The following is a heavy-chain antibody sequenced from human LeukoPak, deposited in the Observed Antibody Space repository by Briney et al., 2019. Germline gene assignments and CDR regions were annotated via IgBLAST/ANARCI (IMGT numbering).Heavy chain of an antibody. CDR1: GGSFSGYY. Sequence: PSETLSLTCAVYGGSFSGYYWSWIRQPPGKGLEWIGEINHSGSTNYNPSLKSRVTISVDTSKNQFSLKLSSVTAADTAVYYCARGPHCSSTSCQWGGRERRPPQYYYYYGMDVWGQGTTVTVSS. CDR3: ARGPHCSSTSCQWGGRERRPPQYYYYYGMDV. CDR2: INHSGST. V-gene: IGHV4-34*01. D-gene: IGHD2-2*01. J-gene: IGHJ6*02.